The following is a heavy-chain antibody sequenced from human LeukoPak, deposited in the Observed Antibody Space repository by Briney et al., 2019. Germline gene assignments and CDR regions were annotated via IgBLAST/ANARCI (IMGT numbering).Heavy chain of an antibody. J-gene: IGHJ4*02. CDR1: GGSISSSSYY. V-gene: IGHV4-39*07. D-gene: IGHD1-26*01. CDR2: IYYSGST. CDR3: ARASSGSYSVSFDY. Sequence: SETLSLTCTVSGGSISSSSYYWGWIRQPPGKGLEWIGSIYYSGSTYYNPSLKSRVTISVDRSKNQFSLKLSSVTAADTAVYYCARASSGSYSVSFDYWGQGTLVTVSS.